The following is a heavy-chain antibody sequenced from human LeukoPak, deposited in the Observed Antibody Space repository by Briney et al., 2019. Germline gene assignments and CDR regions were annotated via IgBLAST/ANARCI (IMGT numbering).Heavy chain of an antibody. CDR1: GFTFSSYG. Sequence: PGGSLRLSCAASGFTFSSYGMHWVRQAPGKGLEWVAVIWYDGSNKYYADSVKGRFTISRDNSKNTLYLQMNSLRAEDTAVYYCARVDSSGWYRDTALGAFDYWGQGTLVTASS. D-gene: IGHD6-19*01. J-gene: IGHJ4*02. CDR3: ARVDSSGWYRDTALGAFDY. V-gene: IGHV3-33*01. CDR2: IWYDGSNK.